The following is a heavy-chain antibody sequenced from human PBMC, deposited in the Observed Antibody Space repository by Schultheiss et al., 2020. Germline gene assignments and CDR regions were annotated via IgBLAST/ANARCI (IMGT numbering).Heavy chain of an antibody. CDR3: ARDRSDRPWDGLHAYFDY. CDR2: ISGSGGST. CDR1: GFTFSSYA. D-gene: IGHD3-3*01. V-gene: IGHV3-23*01. Sequence: GGSLRLSCAASGFTFSSYAMSWVRQAPGKGLEWVSAISGSGGSTYYADSVKGRFTISRDNSKNTLYLQMNSLRAEDTAVYYCARDRSDRPWDGLHAYFDYWGQGTLVTVYS. J-gene: IGHJ4*02.